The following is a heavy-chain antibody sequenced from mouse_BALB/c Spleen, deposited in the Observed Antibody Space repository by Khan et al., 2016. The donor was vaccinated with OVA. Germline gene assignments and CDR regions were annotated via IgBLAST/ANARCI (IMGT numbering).Heavy chain of an antibody. CDR2: ISSGGSYT. Sequence: EVELVESGGDLVKPGGSLKLSCAASGFTFSTYGMSWVRQTPDKRLEWVAGISSGGSYTYYPDSVKGRFTISRDNAKNTLHLQMSSLRSEDTAMDYCTRLAYYYYGEGFAYWGQGTLVTVSA. V-gene: IGHV5-6*01. J-gene: IGHJ3*01. CDR1: GFTFSTYG. CDR3: TRLAYYYYGEGFAY. D-gene: IGHD2-13*01.